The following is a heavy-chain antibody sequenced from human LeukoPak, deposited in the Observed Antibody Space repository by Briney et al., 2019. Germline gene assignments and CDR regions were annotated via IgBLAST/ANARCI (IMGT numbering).Heavy chain of an antibody. V-gene: IGHV3-23*01. J-gene: IGHJ4*02. Sequence: SGGSLRLSCAASGFTFSSYAMSWVRQAPGKGLEWVSAISGSGGSTYYADSVKGRFTISRDNSKNTLYLRMNSLRAEDTAVYYCAKATEMAKIWGYYFDYWGQGTLVTVSS. D-gene: IGHD5-24*01. CDR3: AKATEMAKIWGYYFDY. CDR1: GFTFSSYA. CDR2: ISGSGGST.